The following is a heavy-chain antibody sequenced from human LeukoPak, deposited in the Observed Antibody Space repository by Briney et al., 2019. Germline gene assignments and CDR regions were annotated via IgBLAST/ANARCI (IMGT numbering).Heavy chain of an antibody. J-gene: IGHJ4*02. CDR3: ATAPSRLRYFDWLLYGGGDY. D-gene: IGHD3-9*01. Sequence: ASVKVSCKASGYTFTSYDINWVRQATGQGLEWMGWMNPNSGNTGYAQKFQGRGTMTRNTSISTAYMELSSLSSEDTAVYYCATAPSRLRYFDWLLYGGGDYWGQGTLVTVSS. CDR1: GYTFTSYD. CDR2: MNPNSGNT. V-gene: IGHV1-8*01.